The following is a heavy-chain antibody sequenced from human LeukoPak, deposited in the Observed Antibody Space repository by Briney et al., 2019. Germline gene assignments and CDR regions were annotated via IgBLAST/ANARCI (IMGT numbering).Heavy chain of an antibody. D-gene: IGHD6-13*01. J-gene: IGHJ4*02. Sequence: ASVKVSCKASGYTFTSYYMHWVRQAPGQGLEWMGIINPSGGSTSYAQKFQGRVTMTRDTSTSTVYMELSSLRSEDTAVYYCASSDAIAAAGRYFDYRGQGTLVTVSS. V-gene: IGHV1-46*01. CDR3: ASSDAIAAAGRYFDY. CDR1: GYTFTSYY. CDR2: INPSGGST.